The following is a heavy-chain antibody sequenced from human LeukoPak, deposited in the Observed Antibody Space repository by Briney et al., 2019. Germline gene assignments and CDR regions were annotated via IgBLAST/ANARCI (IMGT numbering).Heavy chain of an antibody. CDR1: GFTFSSCW. J-gene: IGHJ1*01. V-gene: IGHV3-7*03. CDR3: AKDLIAARRAEYFQH. Sequence: GGSLRLSCAASGFTFSSCWMNWVRQAPGKGLEWVANIKQDGSEKYYVDSVKGRFTISRDNSRNTLYLQMNSLRAEDTAVYYCAKDLIAARRAEYFQHWGQGTLVTVSS. D-gene: IGHD6-6*01. CDR2: IKQDGSEK.